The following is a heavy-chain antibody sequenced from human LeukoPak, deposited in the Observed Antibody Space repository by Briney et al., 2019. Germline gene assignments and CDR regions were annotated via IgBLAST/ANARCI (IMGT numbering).Heavy chain of an antibody. V-gene: IGHV3-30*04. D-gene: IGHD2/OR15-2a*01. J-gene: IGHJ4*02. CDR3: ARSSIFDY. Sequence: GRSLRLSCAASGFTFSSYAMHWVRQAPGKGLEWVAVISYDGSNKYYADSVKGRFTISRDNSKNTLYLQMNSLRAEDTAVYYCARSSIFDYWGKGTLVTVSS. CDR1: GFTFSSYA. CDR2: ISYDGSNK.